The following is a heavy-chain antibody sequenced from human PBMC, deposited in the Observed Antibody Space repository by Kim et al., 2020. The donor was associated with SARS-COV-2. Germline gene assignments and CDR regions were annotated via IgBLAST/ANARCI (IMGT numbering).Heavy chain of an antibody. D-gene: IGHD2-15*01. J-gene: IGHJ4*02. Sequence: DSVKGRFTIFRSNSKDTLYLQMSSLRAEDTAVYYCVRRQLSDEVRYFDYWGQGTLVTVSS. CDR3: VRRQLSDEVRYFDY. V-gene: IGHV3-64D*06.